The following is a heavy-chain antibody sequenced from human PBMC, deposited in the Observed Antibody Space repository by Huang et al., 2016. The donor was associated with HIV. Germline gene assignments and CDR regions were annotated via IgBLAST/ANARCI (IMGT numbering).Heavy chain of an antibody. V-gene: IGHV4-39*01. CDR2: IYYIGKG. J-gene: IGHJ6*03. CDR1: GGSISSSSYY. CDR3: ASRTTVTTTSNYHYFYMDV. Sequence: QLQLQESGPGLVKPSETLSLTCTVSGGSISSSSYYWGWIRQSPGKGLEWIGRIYYIGKGYYNPSLKSRVTMSVDRSSNQFSLKMHSVTAADTAVYYCASRTTVTTTSNYHYFYMDVWGKGTTVIVSS. D-gene: IGHD4-17*01.